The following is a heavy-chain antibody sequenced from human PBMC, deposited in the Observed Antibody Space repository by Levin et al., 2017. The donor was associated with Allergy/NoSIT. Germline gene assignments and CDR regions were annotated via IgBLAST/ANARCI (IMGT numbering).Heavy chain of an antibody. CDR3: ARDSYCSGGSCYPPHAYYYGMDV. CDR2: IYYSGST. CDR1: GGSVSSGSYY. D-gene: IGHD2-15*01. V-gene: IGHV4-61*01. Sequence: SETLSLTCTVSGGSVSSGSYYWSWIRQPPGKGLEWIGYIYYSGSTNYNPSLKSRVTISVDTSKNQFSLKLSSVTAADTAVYYCARDSYCSGGSCYPPHAYYYGMDVWGQGTTVTVSS. J-gene: IGHJ6*02.